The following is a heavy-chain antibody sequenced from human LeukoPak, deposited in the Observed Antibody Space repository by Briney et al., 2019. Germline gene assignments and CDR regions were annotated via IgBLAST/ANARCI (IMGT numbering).Heavy chain of an antibody. CDR3: ARDSGSYSYDY. D-gene: IGHD1-26*01. Sequence: PGGSLRPSRAPSGFTARGNYMSWGAGAPGKGLEWVSVIYSGGSTYYADSVKGRFTISRDNSKNTLYLQMNSLRAEDTAVYYCARDSGSYSYDYWGQGTLVTVSS. CDR2: IYSGGST. J-gene: IGHJ4*02. V-gene: IGHV3-66*02. CDR1: GFTARGNY.